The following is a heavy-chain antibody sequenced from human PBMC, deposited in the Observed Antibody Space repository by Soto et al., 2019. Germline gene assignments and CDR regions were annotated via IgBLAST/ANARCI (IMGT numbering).Heavy chain of an antibody. CDR2: INTGGVST. CDR3: AKRPQYSSGWYYFDN. CDR1: GFTLSSYA. J-gene: IGHJ4*02. D-gene: IGHD6-19*01. V-gene: IGHV3-23*01. Sequence: EVQLLESGGGLVQPGGSLRLSCAASGFTLSSYAMSWVRQAPGKGLEWVSAINTGGVSTYYAGSVKGRFTISRDNSKNALYLQMNSLRAEDTAVYYCAKRPQYSSGWYYFDNWGQGTLVTVSS.